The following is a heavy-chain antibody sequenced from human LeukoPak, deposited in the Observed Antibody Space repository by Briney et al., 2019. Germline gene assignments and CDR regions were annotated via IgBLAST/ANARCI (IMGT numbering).Heavy chain of an antibody. Sequence: GESLKISCKGSGYSFTSYWIGWARQMPGKGLEWMGIIYPGDSDTRYSPSFQGQVTISADKSISTAYLQWSSLKASDTAMYYCAMLLYSGNSRANWFDPWGQGTLVTVSS. J-gene: IGHJ5*02. D-gene: IGHD4-23*01. CDR1: GYSFTSYW. CDR2: IYPGDSDT. V-gene: IGHV5-51*01. CDR3: AMLLYSGNSRANWFDP.